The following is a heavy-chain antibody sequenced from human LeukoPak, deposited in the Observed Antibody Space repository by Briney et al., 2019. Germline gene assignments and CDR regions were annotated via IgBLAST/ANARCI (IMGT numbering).Heavy chain of an antibody. V-gene: IGHV3-11*01. CDR1: GFTFSDYY. J-gene: IGHJ2*01. CDR3: ARGEWSRSGEWCIGL. Sequence: GGSLRLSCAVSGFTFSDYYMSWLRQAPGKGLEWVSYISSGGSTISHADSVKGRFTISRDNAENSLYLQMNSLRAEDTAVYYCARGEWSRSGEWCIGLWGRGTLVSVSP. D-gene: IGHD3-3*01. CDR2: ISSGGSTI.